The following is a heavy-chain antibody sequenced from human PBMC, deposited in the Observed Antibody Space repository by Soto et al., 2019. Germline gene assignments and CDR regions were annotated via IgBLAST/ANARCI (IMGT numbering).Heavy chain of an antibody. CDR3: ARLPGPLCDYVWGSYRPPYYYYYGMDV. D-gene: IGHD3-16*02. Sequence: GESLKISCKGSGYRFTSYWLGWVRQMPGKGLEWMGIIYPGDSDPRYSTSIQGPVTIAADKSISTAYLQWSSLKASDTAMYYCARLPGPLCDYVWGSYRPPYYYYYGMDVWGQGTTVTVSS. CDR2: IYPGDSDP. CDR1: GYRFTSYW. V-gene: IGHV5-51*01. J-gene: IGHJ6*02.